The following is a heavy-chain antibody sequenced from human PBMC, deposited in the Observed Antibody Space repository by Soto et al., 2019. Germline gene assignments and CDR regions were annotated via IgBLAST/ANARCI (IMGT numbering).Heavy chain of an antibody. CDR1: GFTFSNAW. J-gene: IGHJ6*02. Sequence: EVQLVESGGGLVKPGGSLRLSCAASGFTFSNAWMNWVRQAPGKGLEWVGRIKSKSDGETTDYAAPVKGRFTISRDDSKDTLYLQVNRLKTEDTGLYFCSTNKRYSWSLDLWGPGTTVTVSS. V-gene: IGHV3-15*07. CDR3: STNKRYSWSLDL. CDR2: IKSKSDGETT. D-gene: IGHD1-26*01.